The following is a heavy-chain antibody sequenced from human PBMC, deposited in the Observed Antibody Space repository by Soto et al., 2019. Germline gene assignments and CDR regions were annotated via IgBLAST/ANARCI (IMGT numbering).Heavy chain of an antibody. CDR3: AKGRGGKTVANFGMDV. Sequence: ASVKVSCKASGDSVSNDYLHWVRQAPGQGFEWLGLISPFGGATAYAQRFKGRVTVTMDKSSTSFYLELSSLRSDDTAVYYCAKGRGGKTVANFGMDVWGQGVTVTVSS. CDR1: GDSVSNDY. J-gene: IGHJ6*02. CDR2: ISPFGGAT. V-gene: IGHV1-46*01. D-gene: IGHD3-16*01.